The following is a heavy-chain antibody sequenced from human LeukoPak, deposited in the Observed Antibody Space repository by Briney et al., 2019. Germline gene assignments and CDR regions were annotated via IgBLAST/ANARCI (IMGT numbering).Heavy chain of an antibody. CDR2: ISGSGGST. V-gene: IGHV3-23*01. D-gene: IGHD6-19*01. J-gene: IGHJ4*02. CDR3: ANLPIAVAGTSDY. Sequence: PGGSLRLSCAASGFTFSSYAMSLVRQAPGKGLEWVSAISGSGGSTYYADSVKGRFTISRDNSKNTLYLQMNSLRAEDTAVYYCANLPIAVAGTSDYWGQGTLVTVSS. CDR1: GFTFSSYA.